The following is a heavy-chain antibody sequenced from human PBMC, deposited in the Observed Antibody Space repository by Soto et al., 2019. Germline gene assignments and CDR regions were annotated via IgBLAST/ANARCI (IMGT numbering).Heavy chain of an antibody. J-gene: IGHJ6*02. D-gene: IGHD2-15*01. Sequence: ESLTISCKGSGSSFTSYWISWVRQMPGKGLEWMGRIDPSDSYTNYSPSFQGHVTISADKSISAAYLQWSSLKASDTAMYYCARHGGLCSGGSCYSDYYYGMDVWVQGTTVTVSS. CDR1: GSSFTSYW. CDR2: IDPSDSYT. CDR3: ARHGGLCSGGSCYSDYYYGMDV. V-gene: IGHV5-10-1*01.